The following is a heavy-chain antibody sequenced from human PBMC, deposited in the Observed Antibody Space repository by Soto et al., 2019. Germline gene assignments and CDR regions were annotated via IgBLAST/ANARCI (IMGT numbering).Heavy chain of an antibody. D-gene: IGHD6-19*01. V-gene: IGHV4-38-2*02. CDR1: GYSISSGSS. J-gene: IGHJ4*01. Sequence: PSETLSLTCTVSGYSISSGSSWAWIRQPPGKGPEWIASINHGGTTFYNPSLKSRITISVDTSNNQFSLKLTSVTAADMSVYYCARVHVMVVAGSTFDYWGHGTLVTVSS. CDR2: INHGGTT. CDR3: ARVHVMVVAGSTFDY.